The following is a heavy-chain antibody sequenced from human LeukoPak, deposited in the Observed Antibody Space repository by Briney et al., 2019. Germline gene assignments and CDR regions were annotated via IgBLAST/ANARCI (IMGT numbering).Heavy chain of an antibody. Sequence: SVEVSCKASGGTFSSYAISWVRQAPGQGLEWMGRIIPILGIANYAQKFQGRVTITADKSTSTAYMELSSLRSEDTAVYYCASPTGLLWFGEPPEAFDIWGQGTMVTVSS. J-gene: IGHJ3*02. V-gene: IGHV1-69*04. CDR1: GGTFSSYA. D-gene: IGHD3-10*01. CDR3: ASPTGLLWFGEPPEAFDI. CDR2: IIPILGIA.